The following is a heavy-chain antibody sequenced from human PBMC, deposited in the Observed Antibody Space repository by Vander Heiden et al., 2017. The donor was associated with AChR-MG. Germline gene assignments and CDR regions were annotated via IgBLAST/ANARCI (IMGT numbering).Heavy chain of an antibody. CDR2: ISYDGSNK. V-gene: IGHV3-30-3*01. CDR1: GFTFSSYA. Sequence: QVQLVESEGGVVQPGRSLRLSCAASGFTFSSYAMHWVRQAPGKGLEWVAVISYDGSNKYYADSVKGRFTISRDNSKNTLYLQMNSLRAEDTAVYYCARSHPRCSSTSCSRGGDYWGQGTLVTVSS. J-gene: IGHJ4*02. CDR3: ARSHPRCSSTSCSRGGDY. D-gene: IGHD2-2*01.